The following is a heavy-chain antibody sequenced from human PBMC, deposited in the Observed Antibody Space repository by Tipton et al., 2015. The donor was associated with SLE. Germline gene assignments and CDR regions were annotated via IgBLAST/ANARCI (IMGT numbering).Heavy chain of an antibody. Sequence: SLRLSCEGSGFAFSFYELNWVRQAPGKGLEWVSYISGSGGTRYYSDSVEGRFSISRDNAKNSLYLQMNSLRAEDTAVYYCAREGDCIGGTCSYPGASWGQGTLVTVSS. J-gene: IGHJ4*02. D-gene: IGHD2-15*01. CDR2: ISGSGGTR. V-gene: IGHV3-48*03. CDR1: GFAFSFYE. CDR3: AREGDCIGGTCSYPGAS.